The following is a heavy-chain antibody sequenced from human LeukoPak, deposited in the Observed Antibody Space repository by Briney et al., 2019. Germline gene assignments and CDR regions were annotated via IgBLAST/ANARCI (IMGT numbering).Heavy chain of an antibody. V-gene: IGHV4-30-4*07. Sequence: PSETLSLTCAVSGGSISSGDYSWSWIRQPPGKGLEWIGYIYYTDTHYNPSLKSRVTISLDTSKNQFSLKLSSVTAADTAVYYCASHSGGYAYWGQGTLVTVSS. J-gene: IGHJ4*02. CDR1: GGSISSGDYS. CDR2: IYYTDT. CDR3: ASHSGGYAY. D-gene: IGHD5-12*01.